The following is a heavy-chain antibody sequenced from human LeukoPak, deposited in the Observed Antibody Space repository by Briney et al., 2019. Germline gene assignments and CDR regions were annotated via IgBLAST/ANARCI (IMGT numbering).Heavy chain of an antibody. CDR1: GGSISSYY. D-gene: IGHD2-15*01. J-gene: IGHJ4*02. V-gene: IGHV4-59*01. CDR2: IHYSATT. Sequence: SGTLSLTCTVSGGSISSYYWSWIWQPPGKGLEWIGYIHYSATTNYNPSLKSRVTMSVDTSKNQFSLKLSSVTAADTAVYYCAKSSDTREIYFDYWGQGTLVTVSS. CDR3: AKSSDTREIYFDY.